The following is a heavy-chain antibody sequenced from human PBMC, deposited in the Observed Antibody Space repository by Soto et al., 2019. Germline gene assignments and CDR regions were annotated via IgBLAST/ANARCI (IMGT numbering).Heavy chain of an antibody. CDR1: GYTFTGYY. J-gene: IGHJ5*02. CDR2: INPNSGGT. V-gene: IGHV1-2*04. D-gene: IGHD2-2*02. Sequence: ASVKVSCKASGYTFTGYYMHWVRQAPGQGLEWLGWINPNSGGTNYAQKFQGWVTMTRDTSISIAYMELSRLRSDDTAVYYCARSKGDCSSTSCYKGNWFDPWGQGTLVTVSS. CDR3: ARSKGDCSSTSCYKGNWFDP.